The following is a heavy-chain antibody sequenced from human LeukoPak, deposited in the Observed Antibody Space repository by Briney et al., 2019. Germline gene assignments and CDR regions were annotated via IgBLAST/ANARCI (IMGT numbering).Heavy chain of an antibody. CDR3: ARHTNSNWDY. Sequence: GGSLRLSCAASGFTFRNYWMSWVRQVPGKGLEWVVNINEGGNEKNYVDSVKGRFTASRDNAQNSLYLQMNSLRVEDTAVYYCARHTNSNWDYWGQGTLVTVSS. J-gene: IGHJ4*02. CDR1: GFTFRNYW. CDR2: INEGGNEK. D-gene: IGHD6-13*01. V-gene: IGHV3-7*03.